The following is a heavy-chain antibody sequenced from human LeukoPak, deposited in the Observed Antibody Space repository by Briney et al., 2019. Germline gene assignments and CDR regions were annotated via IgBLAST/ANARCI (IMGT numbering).Heavy chain of an antibody. CDR2: INHSGST. V-gene: IGHV4-34*01. J-gene: IGHJ4*02. Sequence: PSETLSLTCAVYGGSFSGYYWSWIRQPPGKGLEWMGEINHSGSTNYNPSLKSRVTISVDTSKNQFSLKLSSVTAADTAVYYCARTRWWELFFDYWGQGTLVTVSS. CDR3: ARTRWWELFFDY. D-gene: IGHD2-15*01. CDR1: GGSFSGYY.